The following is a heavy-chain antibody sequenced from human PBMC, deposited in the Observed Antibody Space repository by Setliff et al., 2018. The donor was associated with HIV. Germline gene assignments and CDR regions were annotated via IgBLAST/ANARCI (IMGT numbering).Heavy chain of an antibody. CDR2: ISPDGSRN. CDR3: ARGVRGSGTHMLRGLLYDYSFYYMDV. J-gene: IGHJ6*03. V-gene: IGHV3-7*01. D-gene: IGHD3-10*01. CDR1: GFTFGNFW. Sequence: GGSLRLSCAASGFTFGNFWMHWVRQAPGKGLEWVASISPDGSRNHCVGSVKGRFTVSRDNAKNLLYLQMNSLRAADTAVYFCARGVRGSGTHMLRGLLYDYSFYYMDVWGIGTTVTVSS.